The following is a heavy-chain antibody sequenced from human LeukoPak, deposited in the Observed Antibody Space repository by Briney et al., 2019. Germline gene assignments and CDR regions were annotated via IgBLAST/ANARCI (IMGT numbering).Heavy chain of an antibody. CDR2: IRSTGSTT. Sequence: GGSLRLSCGASGFTFSNYAMSWVRQAPGKGLESVSVIRSTGSTTAYADSVKGRFTISRDNSRNTLYLQMNSLRAEDTAVYYCARADRYGTTWYGRVDYWGQGTLVTVSS. J-gene: IGHJ4*02. CDR3: ARADRYGTTWYGRVDY. CDR1: GFTFSNYA. V-gene: IGHV3-23*01. D-gene: IGHD6-13*01.